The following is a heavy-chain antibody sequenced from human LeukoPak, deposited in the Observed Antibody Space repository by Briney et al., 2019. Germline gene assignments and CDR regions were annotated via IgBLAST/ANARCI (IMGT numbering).Heavy chain of an antibody. CDR3: AELGITMIGGV. J-gene: IGHJ6*04. Sequence: GGSLRLSCAASGFTFSAYAMHWARQAPGKGLEWVAVISYDGTNQYYADSVKGRLTISRDNAKNSLYLQMNSLRAEDTAVYYCAELGITMIGGVWGKGTTVTISS. D-gene: IGHD3-10*02. CDR1: GFTFSAYA. V-gene: IGHV3-30*04. CDR2: ISYDGTNQ.